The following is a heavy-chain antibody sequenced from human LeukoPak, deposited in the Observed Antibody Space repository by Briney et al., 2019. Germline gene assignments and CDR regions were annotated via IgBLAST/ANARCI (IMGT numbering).Heavy chain of an antibody. Sequence: SETLSLTCTVSGGSISSYYWSWIRQPPGKGLEWIGYIYYSGSTNYNPSLKSRVTISVDTSKNQFSLKLSSVTAADTAVYYCARREDYDSSGYYLGTFDYWGQGTLVTVSS. J-gene: IGHJ4*02. CDR3: ARREDYDSSGYYLGTFDY. CDR2: IYYSGST. D-gene: IGHD3-22*01. CDR1: GGSISSYY. V-gene: IGHV4-59*08.